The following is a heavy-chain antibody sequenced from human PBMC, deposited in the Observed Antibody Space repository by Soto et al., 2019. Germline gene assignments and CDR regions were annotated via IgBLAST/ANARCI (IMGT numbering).Heavy chain of an antibody. J-gene: IGHJ4*02. CDR3: VRDNYGGMPDF. D-gene: IGHD4-17*01. Sequence: PSETLSLTCTVSGGSILNGGHYWTWVRQHPGKGLEWIGKIFFSGNTHYNPALKSRLTFSVDTTKNQFSLKLTSVTAADTAIYYCVRDNYGGMPDFWGPGTLGTVPA. CDR1: GGSILNGGHY. CDR2: IFFSGNT. V-gene: IGHV4-31*03.